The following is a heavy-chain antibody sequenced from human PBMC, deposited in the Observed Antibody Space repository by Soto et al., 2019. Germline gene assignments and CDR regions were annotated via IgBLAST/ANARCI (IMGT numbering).Heavy chain of an antibody. D-gene: IGHD2-2*01. V-gene: IGHV4-31*03. CDR3: ARAPPFHQLLRGSWFDP. CDR2: IYYSGST. Sequence: KPSETLSLTCTVSGGSISSGGYYWSWIRQHPGKGLEWIGYIYYSGSTYYNPSLKSRVTISVDTSKNQFSLKLSSVTAADTAVYYCARAPPFHQLLRGSWFDPWGQGTLVTFSS. J-gene: IGHJ5*02. CDR1: GGSISSGGYY.